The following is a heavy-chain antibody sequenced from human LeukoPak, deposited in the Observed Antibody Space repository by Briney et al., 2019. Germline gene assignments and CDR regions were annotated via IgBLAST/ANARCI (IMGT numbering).Heavy chain of an antibody. CDR2: IYYSGST. J-gene: IGHJ4*02. CDR3: ARGTYYYDSSGRAAGRHFDY. Sequence: SETLSLTCTVSGGSISSYYWSWIRQPPGKGLEWIGYIYYSGSTNYNPSLKSRVTISVDTSKNQFSLKLSSVTAADTAVYYCARGTYYYDSSGRAAGRHFDYWGQGTLVTVSS. CDR1: GGSISSYY. D-gene: IGHD3-22*01. V-gene: IGHV4-59*08.